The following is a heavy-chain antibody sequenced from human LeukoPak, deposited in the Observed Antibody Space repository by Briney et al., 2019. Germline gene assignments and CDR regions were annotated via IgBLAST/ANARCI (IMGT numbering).Heavy chain of an antibody. CDR1: GFTVSSNY. V-gene: IGHV3-53*01. CDR2: IYSGGKT. J-gene: IGHJ4*02. Sequence: GGSLRLSCAASGFTVSSNYMSWVRQAPGKGLEWVSVIYSGGKTYYADTVKGRFTISRDNSKNTLYLQMNSLRAEDAAVYYCARGVANYYESSGYQNWGQGTLVTVSS. CDR3: ARGVANYYESSGYQN. D-gene: IGHD3-22*01.